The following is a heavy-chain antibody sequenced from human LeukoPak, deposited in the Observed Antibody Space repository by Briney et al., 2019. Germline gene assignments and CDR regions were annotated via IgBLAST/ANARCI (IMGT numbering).Heavy chain of an antibody. CDR3: ARGGSGTYYHY. CDR2: IYYSGST. Sequence: SETLSLTCTVSGGSITSYHYSWIRQPPGKGLEWIGYIYYSGSTNYNPSLKSRVTISVVTSKNQFSLKLSSVTAADTAVYYCARGGSGTYYHYWGQGTLVTVSS. J-gene: IGHJ4*02. V-gene: IGHV4-59*01. CDR1: GGSITSYH. D-gene: IGHD1-26*01.